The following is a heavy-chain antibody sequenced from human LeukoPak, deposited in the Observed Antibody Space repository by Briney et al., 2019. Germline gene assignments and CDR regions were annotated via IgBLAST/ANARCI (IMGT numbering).Heavy chain of an antibody. CDR2: ISWNSGSI. V-gene: IGHV3-9*01. J-gene: IGHJ4*02. CDR3: AKDIAATGTTKSLDY. Sequence: GGSLRLSCAASGFTFDDYAMPWVRQAPGKGLEWVSSISWNSGSIGYVDSVKGRFTISRVNAKNSLYLQMNSLRAEDTALYYCAKDIAATGTTKSLDYWGQGTLVTVSS. CDR1: GFTFDDYA. D-gene: IGHD1-7*01.